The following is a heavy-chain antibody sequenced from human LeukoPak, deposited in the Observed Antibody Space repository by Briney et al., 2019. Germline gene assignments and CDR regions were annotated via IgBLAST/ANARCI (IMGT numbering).Heavy chain of an antibody. CDR2: TYYRSKWYN. V-gene: IGHV6-1*01. J-gene: IGHJ4*02. CDR1: GDSVSSNSAA. Sequence: SQTLSLTCAISGDSVSSNSAAWNWIRQSPSRGLEWLGRTYYRSKWYNDYAVSVKSRITINPDTSKNQFSLQLNSVTPEDTAVYYCAREGGYIVVVPAAKGFDYWGQGTLVTVSS. D-gene: IGHD2-2*01. CDR3: AREGGYIVVVPAAKGFDY.